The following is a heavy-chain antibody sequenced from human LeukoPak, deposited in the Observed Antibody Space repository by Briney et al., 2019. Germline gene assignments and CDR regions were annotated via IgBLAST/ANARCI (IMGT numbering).Heavy chain of an antibody. D-gene: IGHD6-19*01. V-gene: IGHV1-69*04. CDR2: IIPILGIA. CDR3: VRESTIEVAGSDAFDI. Sequence: SVKVSCKASGGTFSSYAISWVRQAPGQGLEWMGRIIPILGIANYAQKFQGRVTITADKSTSTAYMELRGLRSEDTAVYYCVRESTIEVAGSDAFDIWGQGTKVIVSS. J-gene: IGHJ3*02. CDR1: GGTFSSYA.